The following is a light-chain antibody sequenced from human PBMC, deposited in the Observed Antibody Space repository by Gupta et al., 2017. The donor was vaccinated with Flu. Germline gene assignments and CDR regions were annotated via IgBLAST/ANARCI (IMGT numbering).Light chain of an antibody. CDR3: SAWDDSLSGWV. Sequence: QSVFTLPPSTSGSAWQRVTILTSGSNSNLGRTYVHWYQQFPGTAPKLLIYRNNQRPSGVPARFSGSKSGTSASLAISRLRSEDEADYYCSAWDDSLSGWVFGGGTKLTVL. V-gene: IGLV1-47*01. J-gene: IGLJ3*02. CDR1: NSNLGRTY. CDR2: RNN.